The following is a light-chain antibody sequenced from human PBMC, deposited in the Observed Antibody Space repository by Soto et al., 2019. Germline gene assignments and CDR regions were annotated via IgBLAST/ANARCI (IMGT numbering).Light chain of an antibody. CDR1: QDISSY. Sequence: QVTQSPSSLSASVGDRVTITFRASQDISSYLAWYQQKPGKAPTLLIYAASTLQSGVPSRFSGSGFGTDFTLTISSLQAEDFASYYCQKLRSYQSTVGGGTKVDIK. J-gene: IGKJ4*01. V-gene: IGKV1-9*01. CDR2: AAS. CDR3: QKLRSYQST.